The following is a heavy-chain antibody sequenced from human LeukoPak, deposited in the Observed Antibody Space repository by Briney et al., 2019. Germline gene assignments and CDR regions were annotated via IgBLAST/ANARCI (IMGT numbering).Heavy chain of an antibody. Sequence: SETLSLTCTVSGGSISSYYWSWIRQPPGKGLEWIGYIYYSGSTNYNPSLKSRVTISVDTSKNQFSLKLSSVTAADTAVYYCARDRRFWSNVTGYYCMDVWGKGTTVTISS. D-gene: IGHD2-8*02. CDR1: GGSISSYY. CDR2: IYYSGST. CDR3: ARDRRFWSNVTGYYCMDV. V-gene: IGHV4-59*01. J-gene: IGHJ6*03.